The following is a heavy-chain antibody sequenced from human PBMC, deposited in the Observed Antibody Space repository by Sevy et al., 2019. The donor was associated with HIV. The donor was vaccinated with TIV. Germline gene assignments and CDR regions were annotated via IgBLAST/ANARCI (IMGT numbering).Heavy chain of an antibody. D-gene: IGHD6-19*01. CDR1: GFTFGTYG. Sequence: GGSLRLSCVASGFTFGTYGMDWVRQAPGKGLEWVAVIWYDGSNKYYGDSVKGRLTISRDNSKNTLYLQMNSLRAEDTAVYYCARGSFYSSGWAESLDYWGQGTLVTVSS. J-gene: IGHJ4*02. CDR3: ARGSFYSSGWAESLDY. V-gene: IGHV3-33*01. CDR2: IWYDGSNK.